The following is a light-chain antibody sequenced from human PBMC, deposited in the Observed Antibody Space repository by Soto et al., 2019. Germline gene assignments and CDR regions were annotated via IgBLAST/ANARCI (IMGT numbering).Light chain of an antibody. J-gene: IGKJ1*01. CDR2: KAS. CDR3: QQYGSSSPWT. CDR1: QSISSW. V-gene: IGKV1-5*03. Sequence: DIQMTQSPSTLSASVGDRVTITCRASQSISSWLAWYQQKPGKAPKLLIYKASSLETGVPSRFSGSGSGTEFTLIISSLQPDDFASSYCQQYGSSSPWTFGQRTKVEIQ.